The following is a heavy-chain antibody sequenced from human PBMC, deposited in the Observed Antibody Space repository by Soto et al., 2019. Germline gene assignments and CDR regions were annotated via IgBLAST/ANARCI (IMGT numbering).Heavy chain of an antibody. D-gene: IGHD3-10*01. Sequence: GGSLRLSCAASGFTFSDYYMSWIRQAPGKGLEWVSYISSSGSTIYYADSVKGRFTISRDNAKNSLYLQMNSLRAEDTAVYYCAIPRLGSRDAFDIGGQGTMVIVSS. CDR3: AIPRLGSRDAFDI. J-gene: IGHJ3*02. CDR2: ISSSGSTI. CDR1: GFTFSDYY. V-gene: IGHV3-11*01.